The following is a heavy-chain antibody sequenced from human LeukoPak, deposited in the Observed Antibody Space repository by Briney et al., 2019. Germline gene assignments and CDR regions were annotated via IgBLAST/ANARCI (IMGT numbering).Heavy chain of an antibody. CDR1: GFTFSNLA. D-gene: IGHD6-19*01. Sequence: PGGSLRLSCAASGFTFSNLAMSWVRQTPGTGLAWLSAISPDGNYIYYADSVKGRFTTSRDNSKNTLYLQMTSLRVEDTAVYFCVSQRDHRVAVAGSFDDWGQGTLISVSP. V-gene: IGHV3-23*01. J-gene: IGHJ4*02. CDR2: ISPDGNYI. CDR3: VSQRDHRVAVAGSFDD.